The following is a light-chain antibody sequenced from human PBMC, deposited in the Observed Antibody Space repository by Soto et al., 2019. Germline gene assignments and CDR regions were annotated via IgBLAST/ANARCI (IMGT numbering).Light chain of an antibody. CDR3: QQYNSYPYT. CDR2: DAS. CDR1: QSVDND. Sequence: EIVMTQSPATLSVSPGDRATLSCRASQSVDNDLAWYQQKPGQPPRLLIYDASTRATGIPARFSGSQSGTEFTLTISSLLSEDFAVYSCQQYNSYPYTFGQGTKLEIK. V-gene: IGKV3D-15*01. J-gene: IGKJ2*01.